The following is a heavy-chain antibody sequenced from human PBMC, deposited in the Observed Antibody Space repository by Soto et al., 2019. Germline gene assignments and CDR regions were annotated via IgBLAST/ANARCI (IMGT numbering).Heavy chain of an antibody. V-gene: IGHV1-69*13. CDR1: GGTFSSYA. Sequence: SVKVSCKASGGTFSSYAISWVRQAPGQGLEWMGGIIPIFGTANYAQKFQGRVTITADESTSTAYMELSSLRSEDTAVYYCARFIEDAGDEDSSWYWAGYYYGMDVWGQGTTVTVSS. D-gene: IGHD6-13*01. CDR2: IIPIFGTA. CDR3: ARFIEDAGDEDSSWYWAGYYYGMDV. J-gene: IGHJ6*02.